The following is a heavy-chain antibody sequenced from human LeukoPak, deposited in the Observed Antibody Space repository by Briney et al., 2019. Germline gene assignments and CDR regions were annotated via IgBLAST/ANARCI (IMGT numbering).Heavy chain of an antibody. V-gene: IGHV5-51*01. CDR3: ARPNRGAPFDY. D-gene: IGHD1-14*01. CDR2: IYPGDSDT. Sequence: GESLKISCKGSGYSFTSYWISWVRQMPGKGLEWMGIIYPGDSDTKYSPSFQGQVTISAVKSISTAYLQWSSLKASDTAIYYCARPNRGAPFDYWGQGTLVTVSS. J-gene: IGHJ4*02. CDR1: GYSFTSYW.